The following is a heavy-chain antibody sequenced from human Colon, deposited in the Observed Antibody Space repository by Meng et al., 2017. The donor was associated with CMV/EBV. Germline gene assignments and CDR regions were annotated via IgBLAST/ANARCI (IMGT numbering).Heavy chain of an antibody. CDR2: ISTSGTNI. Sequence: GESLKISCATSGFTFSSYTMHWVRQAPGKGLEWLSSISTSGTNIYYGDSVKGRFTVSRDDARDSLYLQLNSLRADDTALNYCARDMGFLGGTFDYWGQGTLVTVSS. J-gene: IGHJ4*02. V-gene: IGHV3-21*01. D-gene: IGHD1-26*01. CDR1: GFTFSSYT. CDR3: ARDMGFLGGTFDY.